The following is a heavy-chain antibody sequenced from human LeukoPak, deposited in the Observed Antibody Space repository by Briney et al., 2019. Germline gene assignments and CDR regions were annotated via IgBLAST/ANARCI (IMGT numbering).Heavy chain of an antibody. J-gene: IGHJ4*02. V-gene: IGHV3-53*01. CDR3: ARRAGAYSHPYDY. Sequence: GGSLRLSCAASGFTVSSNYINWVRQAPGKGLEWVSLIYSGGTTYYADSVRGRFTISRDNSKNTVHLQMNNLRAEDTAVYYCARRAGAYSHPYDYWGQGTLVTVSS. D-gene: IGHD4/OR15-4a*01. CDR2: IYSGGTT. CDR1: GFTVSSNY.